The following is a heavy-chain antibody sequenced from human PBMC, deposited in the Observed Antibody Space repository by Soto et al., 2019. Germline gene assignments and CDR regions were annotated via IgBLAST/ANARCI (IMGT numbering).Heavy chain of an antibody. CDR2: TYYTVNT. D-gene: IGHD3-3*01. CDR1: GDSISGSY. Sequence: SETLSLTCTVSGDSISGSYWSWIRQPPGKGLEWIGYTYYTVNTNYNPSLKSRVTISVDMSKNQFSLRLSSVTAADTAVYYCAGHSGYDFWSGSLDPWGRGTLVTVSS. J-gene: IGHJ5*02. CDR3: AGHSGYDFWSGSLDP. V-gene: IGHV4-59*01.